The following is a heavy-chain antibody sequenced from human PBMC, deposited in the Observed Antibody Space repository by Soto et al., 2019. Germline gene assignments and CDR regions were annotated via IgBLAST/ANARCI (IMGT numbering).Heavy chain of an antibody. V-gene: IGHV4-31*03. CDR1: GGSISSGGYY. Sequence: PSETLSLTCTVSGGSISSGGYYWSWIRQHPGKGLEWIGYIYYSGSTYYNPSLKSRVTISVDTSKNQFSLKLSSVTAADTAVYYCARSEGMAPIWYFDLWGRGTLVTVSS. J-gene: IGHJ2*01. D-gene: IGHD3-10*01. CDR2: IYYSGST. CDR3: ARSEGMAPIWYFDL.